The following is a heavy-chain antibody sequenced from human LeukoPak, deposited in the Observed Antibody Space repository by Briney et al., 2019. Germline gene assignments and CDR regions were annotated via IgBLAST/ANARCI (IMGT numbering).Heavy chain of an antibody. CDR1: GFTFSSYW. Sequence: GGSLRLSCAASGFTFSSYWMSWVRQAPGKGLGWVANIKQDGSEKYYVDSVKGRFTISRDNAKNSLYLQMNSLRAEDTAVYYCARALITIFGVVIFDYWGQGTLVTVSS. CDR3: ARALITIFGVVIFDY. D-gene: IGHD3-3*01. J-gene: IGHJ4*02. V-gene: IGHV3-7*01. CDR2: IKQDGSEK.